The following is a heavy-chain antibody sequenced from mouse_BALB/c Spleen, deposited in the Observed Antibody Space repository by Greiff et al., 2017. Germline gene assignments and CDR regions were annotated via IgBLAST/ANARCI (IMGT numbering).Heavy chain of an antibody. Sequence: QVQLQQPGAELVRPGASVKLSCKASGYTFTSYWMNWVKQRPEQGLEWIGRIDPYDSETHYNQKFKDKAILTVDKSSSTAYMQLSSLTSEDSAVYYCARTSLSTVVATDAMDYWGQGTSVTVSS. CDR3: ARTSLSTVVATDAMDY. CDR2: IDPYDSET. J-gene: IGHJ4*01. CDR1: GYTFTSYW. V-gene: IGHV1-52*01. D-gene: IGHD1-1*01.